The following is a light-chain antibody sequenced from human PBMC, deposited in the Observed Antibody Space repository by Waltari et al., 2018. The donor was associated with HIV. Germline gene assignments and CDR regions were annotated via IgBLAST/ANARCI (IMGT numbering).Light chain of an antibody. CDR3: QSYYLTNVV. Sequence: NFMLTQPHSVSESPGTTVTISCTRSSGNIGRYLVSGYQRRPGRAPTTLIYEDDKRPSGVPVRFSGSIDSSSNSASLTISGLKTEDEADYYCQSYYLTNVVFGGGTKLTVL. V-gene: IGLV6-57*04. CDR1: SGNIGRYL. CDR2: EDD. J-gene: IGLJ2*01.